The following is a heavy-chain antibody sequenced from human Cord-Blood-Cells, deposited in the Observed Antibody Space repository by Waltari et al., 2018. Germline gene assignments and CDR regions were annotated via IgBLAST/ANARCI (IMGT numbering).Heavy chain of an antibody. Sequence: QVQLMQSGAEVKKPGASVKVSCKASGYTFTSYYINWVRHATGQGLEWMGWMNPNSGNTGYAQKFQGRVTITRNTSISTAYMELSSLRSEDTAVYYCARLLDPGGDSSSWYLFAYWGQGTLVTVSS. CDR1: GYTFTSYY. CDR2: MNPNSGNT. CDR3: ARLLDPGGDSSSWYLFAY. V-gene: IGHV1-8*03. D-gene: IGHD6-13*01. J-gene: IGHJ4*02.